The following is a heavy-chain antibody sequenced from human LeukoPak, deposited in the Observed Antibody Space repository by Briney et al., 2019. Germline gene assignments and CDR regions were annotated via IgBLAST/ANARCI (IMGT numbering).Heavy chain of an antibody. D-gene: IGHD2-2*01. V-gene: IGHV4-34*01. CDR2: INHSGST. CDR3: ARWGVVPADGYYYGMDV. Sequence: PSENLPLALAVRAGSCRGYYRTWIAEPPGKELEWIGEINHSGSTNYNPSLKSRVTISVDTSKNQFSLKLSSVTAADTAVYYCARWGVVPADGYYYGMDVWGKGATVTVSS. J-gene: IGHJ6*04. CDR1: AGSCRGYY.